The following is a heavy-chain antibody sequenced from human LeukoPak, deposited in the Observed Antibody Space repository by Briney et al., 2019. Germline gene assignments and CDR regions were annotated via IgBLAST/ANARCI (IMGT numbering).Heavy chain of an antibody. CDR3: ARMVVKSMNYVRPYYMDV. J-gene: IGHJ6*03. CDR2: IYTSGST. Sequence: TSQTLSLTCTVSGGSISSGSYYWSWIRQPAGKGLEWIGRIYTSGSTNYNPSLKSRVTISVDTSKDQFSLKLSSVTAADTAVYYCARMVVKSMNYVRPYYMDVWGKGTTVTVSS. CDR1: GGSISSGSYY. D-gene: IGHD1-7*01. V-gene: IGHV4-61*02.